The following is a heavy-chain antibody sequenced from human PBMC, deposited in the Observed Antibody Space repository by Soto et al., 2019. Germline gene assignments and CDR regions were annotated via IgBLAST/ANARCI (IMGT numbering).Heavy chain of an antibody. CDR1: GFTFSNAW. V-gene: IGHV3-15*01. D-gene: IGHD6-19*01. CDR2: IKSKTDGGTT. CDR3: TTDPSVYASGWYSPDY. J-gene: IGHJ4*02. Sequence: EVQLVESGGGLVKPGGSLRLSCTASGFTFSNAWMSWVRQAPGKELEWVGRIKSKTDGGTTDYAAPVKGRFTISRDDSKNTLYLQMNSLKTEDTAVYYCTTDPSVYASGWYSPDYWGRGTLVTVSS.